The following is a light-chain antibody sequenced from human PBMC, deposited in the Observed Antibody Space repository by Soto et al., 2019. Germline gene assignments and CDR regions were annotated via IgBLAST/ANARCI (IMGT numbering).Light chain of an antibody. CDR3: QQYDTSRRT. CDR1: QSVSSSS. CDR2: GAS. J-gene: IGKJ1*01. Sequence: EIVLTQSPGTLSLSPGERATLSCRASQSVSSSSLTWYQQKPGQAPRLLIHGASSRATGIPDRFSGSGSGTDFTLTIIRLEPEDFAVYYCQQYDTSRRTFGQGTKVEIK. V-gene: IGKV3-20*01.